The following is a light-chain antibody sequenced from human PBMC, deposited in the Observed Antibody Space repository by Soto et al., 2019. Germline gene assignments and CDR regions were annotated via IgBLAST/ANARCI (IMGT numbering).Light chain of an antibody. CDR1: QSIHTS. J-gene: IGKJ5*01. CDR2: DST. CDR3: QQRNVWPPIT. V-gene: IGKV3-11*01. Sequence: VLTQSPATLSLSPGERATLSFRASQSIHTSLAWYQQKSGKPPRLVIYDSTLRANGVPDRFGGSRSGTEFTLTINSLEPEAFAVYYCQQRNVWPPITFGQGTRLEIK.